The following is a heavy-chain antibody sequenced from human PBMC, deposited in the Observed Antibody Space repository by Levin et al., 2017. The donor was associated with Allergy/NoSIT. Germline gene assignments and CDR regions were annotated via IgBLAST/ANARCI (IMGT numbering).Heavy chain of an antibody. D-gene: IGHD1-7*01. CDR2: IWWNGDNK. CDR1: GFSFGDYG. J-gene: IGHJ4*02. V-gene: IGHV3-33*01. CDR3: ARANRNWDYVEDGPNFAY. Sequence: PGESLKISCAASGFSFGDYGMHWVRQAPGKGLQWVAVIWWNGDNKFYGDSVKGRFTISRDNSKNTVSLQMSSLRGEDTAVYYCARANRNWDYVEDGPNFAYWGRGTLVTVSS.